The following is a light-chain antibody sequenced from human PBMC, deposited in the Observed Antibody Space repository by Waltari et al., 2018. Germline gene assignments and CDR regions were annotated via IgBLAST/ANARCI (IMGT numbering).Light chain of an antibody. V-gene: IGLV1-44*01. CDR1: RSNIGSDT. CDR3: AAWDDGLNGVV. Sequence: QSVLTQPPSASGTPGQRVTISCSGGRSNIGSDTVNWYQQVPGTAPRLVIYLSDQRPSGVPDRFSGSKSGTSGSLAISGLQSEDEAYYYCAAWDDGLNGVVFGGGTKLTVL. CDR2: LSD. J-gene: IGLJ2*01.